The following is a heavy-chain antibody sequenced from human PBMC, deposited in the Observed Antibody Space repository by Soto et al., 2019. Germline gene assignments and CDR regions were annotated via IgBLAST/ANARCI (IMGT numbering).Heavy chain of an antibody. J-gene: IGHJ4*02. Sequence: QLQLQESGPGLVKPSETLSLTCTVSGGSISSSSYYWGWIRQPPVKGLEWIGSIYYSGSTYYNPSLKSRVTISVDTSKNQFTLKLSSVTAADTAVYYCATMFGIAVAPKAPNFDYWGQGTLVTVSS. CDR3: ATMFGIAVAPKAPNFDY. CDR2: IYYSGST. V-gene: IGHV4-39*01. CDR1: GGSISSSSYY. D-gene: IGHD6-19*01.